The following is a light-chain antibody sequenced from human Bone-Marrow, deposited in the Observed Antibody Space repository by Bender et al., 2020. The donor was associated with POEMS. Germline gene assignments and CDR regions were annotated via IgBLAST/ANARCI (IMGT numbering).Light chain of an antibody. CDR3: QVWDNGSDQWV. Sequence: SYVLTQPPSVSVAPGQTASITCGGDKIGSKSVHWYQQRPGQAPVLVVYDDSDRPSGIPERFSGSNSGNTATLTISGVEAGDEADYYCQVWDNGSDQWVFGGGTKLTVL. CDR1: KIGSKS. V-gene: IGLV3-21*02. J-gene: IGLJ3*02. CDR2: DDS.